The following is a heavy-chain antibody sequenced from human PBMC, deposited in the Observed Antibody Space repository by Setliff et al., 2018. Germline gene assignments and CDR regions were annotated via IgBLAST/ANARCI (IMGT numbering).Heavy chain of an antibody. Sequence: GGSLRLSCAASGLTLTPYTMTWVRQAPGKGPEWVSSISDTSAFIYYADSVKGRFTISRDNAKNTLYLQMNSLRADDTAVYYCAKGTNVVMVYTGFDHWGQGTLVTVSS. CDR1: GLTLTPYT. J-gene: IGHJ4*01. V-gene: IGHV3-21*06. CDR2: ISDTSAFI. CDR3: AKGTNVVMVYTGFDH. D-gene: IGHD2-8*01.